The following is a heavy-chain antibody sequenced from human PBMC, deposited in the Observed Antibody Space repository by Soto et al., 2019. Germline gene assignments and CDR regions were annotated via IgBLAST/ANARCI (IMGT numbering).Heavy chain of an antibody. CDR2: ITGSGGSK. Sequence: PGGSLRLSCAASGFTFSSYAMSRVRQAPGKGLEWVSVITGSGGSKYYADSVKGRFTISRDNSKNTLYLQMNSLRAEDTAVYYCARVEETTVTTYFYYGMDVWGQGTTVTVSS. CDR3: ARVEETTVTTYFYYGMDV. D-gene: IGHD4-17*01. J-gene: IGHJ6*02. V-gene: IGHV3-23*01. CDR1: GFTFSSYA.